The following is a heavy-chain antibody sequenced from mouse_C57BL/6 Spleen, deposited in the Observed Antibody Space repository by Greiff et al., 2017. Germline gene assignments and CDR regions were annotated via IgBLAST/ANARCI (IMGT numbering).Heavy chain of an antibody. Sequence: QVQLQQSGAELVKPGASVKISCKASGYAFSSYWMNWVKQRPGKGLEWIGQIYPGDGDPNYNGKFKGTATLTADKSSSTAYIQRSSLTSEDSAVYFGARSRSVVATRYFDVWGTGTTVTVAS. CDR2: IYPGDGDP. CDR3: ARSRSVVATRYFDV. CDR1: GYAFSSYW. J-gene: IGHJ1*03. D-gene: IGHD1-1*01. V-gene: IGHV1-80*01.